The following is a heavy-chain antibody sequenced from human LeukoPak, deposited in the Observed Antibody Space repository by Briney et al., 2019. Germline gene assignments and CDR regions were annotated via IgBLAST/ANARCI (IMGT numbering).Heavy chain of an antibody. CDR2: IKQDGGEK. CDR3: ARVGARQILEY. V-gene: IGHV3-7*01. D-gene: IGHD4-17*01. CDR1: GFSFSNYA. Sequence: SGGSLRLSCVSSGFSFSNYAMSWVRQAPGKGLEWVANIKQDGGEKYYLDSVKGRFTVSRDNAKNSLYLQMNSLRAEDTAVYYCARVGARQILEYWGQGTLVTVSS. J-gene: IGHJ4*02.